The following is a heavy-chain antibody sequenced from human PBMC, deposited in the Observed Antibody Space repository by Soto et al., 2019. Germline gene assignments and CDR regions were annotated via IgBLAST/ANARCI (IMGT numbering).Heavy chain of an antibody. CDR1: GGSINSGGYS. D-gene: IGHD3-22*01. CDR3: ASGVNYYDSSGSSWFDP. V-gene: IGHV4-30-2*01. CDR2: IYHTGTT. Sequence: SETLSLTCTVSGGSINSGGYSWTWIRQPPGKGLEWIGFIYHTGTTYYNPSLKSRVTISVDGSKNQFSLKLNSVTAADTAVYYCASGVNYYDSSGSSWFDPWGQGALVTVSS. J-gene: IGHJ5*02.